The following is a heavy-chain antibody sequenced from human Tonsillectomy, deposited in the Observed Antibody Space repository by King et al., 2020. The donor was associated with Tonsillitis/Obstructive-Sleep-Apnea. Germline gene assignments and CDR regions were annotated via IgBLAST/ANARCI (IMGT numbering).Heavy chain of an antibody. CDR2: ISGGVGST. V-gene: IGHV3-23*04. J-gene: IGHJ4*02. CDR1: GFTFNSYA. Sequence: VQLVESVGGLVQPGGSLRLSCAASGFTFNSYAMSCVRQAPGKGLEWVSAISGGVGSTDFADSVKGRFTISRDNSKNTLYLQMNSLRAEDTAVYYCAKDEAIAVTGTFDYWGQGTLVTVSS. CDR3: AKDEAIAVTGTFDY. D-gene: IGHD6-19*01.